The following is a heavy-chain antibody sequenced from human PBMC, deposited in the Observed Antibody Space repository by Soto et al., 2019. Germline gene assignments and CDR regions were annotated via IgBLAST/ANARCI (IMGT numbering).Heavy chain of an antibody. CDR1: GYTFNSYG. Sequence: AAVKVSCQASGYTFNSYGISWVRQAPGQGLEWMGWISAYNGNTNYAQKLQGRVTMTTDTSTSTAYMELRSLRSDDTAVYYCARNTGTLTNFGVVISNNWFDPWGQGTLVTVSS. CDR3: ARNTGTLTNFGVVISNNWFDP. V-gene: IGHV1-18*01. D-gene: IGHD3-3*01. J-gene: IGHJ5*02. CDR2: ISAYNGNT.